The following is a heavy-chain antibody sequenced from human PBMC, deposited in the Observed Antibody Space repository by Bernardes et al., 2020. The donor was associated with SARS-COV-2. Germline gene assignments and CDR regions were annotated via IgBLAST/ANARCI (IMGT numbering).Heavy chain of an antibody. V-gene: IGHV3-7*01. J-gene: IGHJ6*02. D-gene: IGHD3-16*01. Sequence: GGSLRLSCAGSGFTYSRYWMSWVRQAPGKGLEWVANVNQDGSDKYYVDSVKGRFTISRDNAENSLYLQMNNLKAEDTAVYYCARERGALITGGSFYHGMDVWGQGTTVTVSS. CDR2: VNQDGSDK. CDR3: ARERGALITGGSFYHGMDV. CDR1: GFTYSRYW.